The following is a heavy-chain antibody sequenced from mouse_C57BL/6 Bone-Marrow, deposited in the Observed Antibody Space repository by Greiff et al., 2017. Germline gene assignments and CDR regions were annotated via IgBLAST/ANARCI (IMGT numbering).Heavy chain of an antibody. V-gene: IGHV1-81*01. Sequence: QAQLQQSGAELARPGASVKLSCKASGYTFTSYGISWVKQRTGQGLEWIGEIYPRSGNTYYNEKFKGKATLTADKSSSTAYMELRSLTSEDSAVYFCARDHYYGSSLYYFDYWGQGTTLTVSS. CDR3: ARDHYYGSSLYYFDY. J-gene: IGHJ2*01. CDR2: IYPRSGNT. CDR1: GYTFTSYG. D-gene: IGHD1-1*01.